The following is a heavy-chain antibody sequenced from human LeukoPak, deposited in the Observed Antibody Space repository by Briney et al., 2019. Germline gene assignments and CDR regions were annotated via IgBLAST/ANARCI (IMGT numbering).Heavy chain of an antibody. D-gene: IGHD1-26*01. Sequence: QSGGSLRLSCAASGFTFDDYTMHWVRHAPGKGLEWVSLISWDGGSTYYADSVKGRFTISRDNSKNSLYLHMNSLRAEDTAVYYCAKGSGSYGKDVEYWGQGTLVTVSS. V-gene: IGHV3-43*01. CDR2: ISWDGGST. CDR3: AKGSGSYGKDVEY. CDR1: GFTFDDYT. J-gene: IGHJ4*02.